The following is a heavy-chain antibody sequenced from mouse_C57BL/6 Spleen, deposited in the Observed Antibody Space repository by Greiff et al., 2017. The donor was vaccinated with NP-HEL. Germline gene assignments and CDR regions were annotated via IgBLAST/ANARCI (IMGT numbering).Heavy chain of an antibody. CDR2: IYPGDGDT. J-gene: IGHJ2*01. Sequence: QVQLKQSGPELVKPGASVKISCKASGYAFSSSWMNWVKQRPGKGLEWIGRIYPGDGDTNYNGKFKGKATLTADKSSSTAYMQLSSLTSEDSAVYFCARSPAYYSNPYYFDYWGQGTTLTVSS. V-gene: IGHV1-82*01. CDR1: GYAFSSSW. D-gene: IGHD2-5*01. CDR3: ARSPAYYSNPYYFDY.